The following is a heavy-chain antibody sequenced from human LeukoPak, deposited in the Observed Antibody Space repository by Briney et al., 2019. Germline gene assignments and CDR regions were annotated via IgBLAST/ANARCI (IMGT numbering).Heavy chain of an antibody. CDR1: GFTFTSYY. CDR3: AREFSSSWGPFDY. V-gene: IGHV1-46*03. CDR2: INPSGVST. J-gene: IGHJ4*02. Sequence: ASVKVSCKASGFTFTSYYMHWVRQAPGQGLEWMGIINPSGVSTTYAQKFQGRVTMTTDTSASTVYMELSSLRSEDTAVYYCAREFSSSWGPFDYWGQGTLVTVPS. D-gene: IGHD6-6*01.